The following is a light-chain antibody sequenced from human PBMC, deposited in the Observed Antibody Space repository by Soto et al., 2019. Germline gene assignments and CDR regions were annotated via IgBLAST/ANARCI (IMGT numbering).Light chain of an antibody. J-gene: IGLJ2*01. CDR1: SSDVGSYNL. Sequence: QSALTQPASVSGSPGPSITISCTGTSSDVGSYNLVSWYQQHPGKAPKLMIYEGSKRPSGVSNRFSGSKSGNTASLTISGLQAEDEADYYCCSYAGSSKGVVFGVGTTLTVL. CDR3: CSYAGSSKGVV. V-gene: IGLV2-23*01. CDR2: EGS.